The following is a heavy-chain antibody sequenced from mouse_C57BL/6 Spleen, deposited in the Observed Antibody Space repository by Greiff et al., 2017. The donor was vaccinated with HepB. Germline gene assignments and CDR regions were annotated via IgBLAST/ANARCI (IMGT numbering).Heavy chain of an antibody. CDR3: ARAYYRGAWFAY. Sequence: VHLVESGGGLVKPGGSLKLSCAASGFTFSSYAMSWVRQTPEKRLEWVATISDGGSYTYYPDNVKGRFTISRDNAKNNLYLQMSHLKSEDTAMYYCARAYYRGAWFAYWGQGTLVTVSA. V-gene: IGHV5-4*01. D-gene: IGHD2-12*01. CDR1: GFTFSSYA. CDR2: ISDGGSYT. J-gene: IGHJ3*01.